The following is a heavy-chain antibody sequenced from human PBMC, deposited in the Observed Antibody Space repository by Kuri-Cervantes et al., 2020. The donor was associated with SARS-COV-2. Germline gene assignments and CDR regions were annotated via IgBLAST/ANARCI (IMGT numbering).Heavy chain of an antibody. Sequence: SCTVSGGSIFSGSLYWSWIRQPAGKGLEWIGHIYVRGSTDYNPSLKSRVTMSIDTSKNQFSLKLSSVTAADTAVYYCARAIDLVYAIGGRAFDIWGQGTMVTVSS. CDR2: IYVRGST. D-gene: IGHD2-8*01. J-gene: IGHJ3*02. V-gene: IGHV4-61*09. CDR3: ARAIDLVYAIGGRAFDI. CDR1: GGSIFSGSLY.